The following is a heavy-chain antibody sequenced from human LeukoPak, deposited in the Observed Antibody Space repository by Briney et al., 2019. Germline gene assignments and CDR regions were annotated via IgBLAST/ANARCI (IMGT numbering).Heavy chain of an antibody. CDR1: GFTFSSYS. D-gene: IGHD2-2*01. CDR3: ARVNRPAAMDAGFDP. V-gene: IGHV3-21*01. Sequence: PGGSLRLSCAASGFTFSSYSMNWVRQAPGKGLEWVSSISSSSSYIYYADSVKGRFTISRDNAKNSLYLQMNSLRAEDTAVYYCARVNRPAAMDAGFDPWGQGTLVTVSS. CDR2: ISSSSSYI. J-gene: IGHJ5*02.